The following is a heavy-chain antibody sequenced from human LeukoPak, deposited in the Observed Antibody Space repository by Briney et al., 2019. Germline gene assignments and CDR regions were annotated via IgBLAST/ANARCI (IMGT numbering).Heavy chain of an antibody. D-gene: IGHD6-6*01. CDR1: GGSFSGYY. Sequence: SETLSLTCAVYGGSFSGYYWSWIRQPPGKGLEWIGEINHSGSTNYNPSLKSRVTISIDTSKNQFFLKLSSVTAADTAVYYCARSHQIATRPLAEYFQQWGQGTLVTVSS. CDR2: INHSGST. J-gene: IGHJ1*01. V-gene: IGHV4-34*01. CDR3: ARSHQIATRPLAEYFQQ.